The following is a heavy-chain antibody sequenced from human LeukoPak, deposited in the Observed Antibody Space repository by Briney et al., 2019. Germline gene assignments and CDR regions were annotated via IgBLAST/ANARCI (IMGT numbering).Heavy chain of an antibody. CDR2: IYYSGST. V-gene: IGHV4-39*07. CDR3: AREIITENTGWFDP. Sequence: SGALSLTCTVSGGSISSSSYYWVWIRQPPGTGLEWIGSIYYSGSTYYNPSLKSRVTISVDTSKNQFSLKLSSVTAADTAVYYCAREIITENTGWFDPWGQGTLVTVSS. CDR1: GGSISSSSYY. J-gene: IGHJ5*02. D-gene: IGHD4-11*01.